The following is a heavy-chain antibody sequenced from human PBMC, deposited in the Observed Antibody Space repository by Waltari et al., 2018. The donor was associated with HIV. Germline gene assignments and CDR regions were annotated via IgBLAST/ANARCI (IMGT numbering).Heavy chain of an antibody. J-gene: IGHJ2*01. CDR3: ARDPRIAAADPYWYFDL. CDR2: IYYSGST. V-gene: IGHV4-30-4*01. D-gene: IGHD6-13*01. CDR1: GGSISSGDYY. Sequence: QVQLQESGPGLVKPSLTLSLTCTVSGGSISSGDYYWSWIRQPPGKGLEWIGYIYYSGSTYYNPSLKSRVTISVDTSKNQFSLKLSSVTAADTAVYYCARDPRIAAADPYWYFDLWGRGTLVTVSS.